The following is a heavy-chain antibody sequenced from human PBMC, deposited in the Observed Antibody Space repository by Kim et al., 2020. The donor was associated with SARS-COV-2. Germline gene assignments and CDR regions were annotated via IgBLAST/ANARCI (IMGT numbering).Heavy chain of an antibody. CDR3: ARDESQGYCSDFCCYDY. Sequence: GGSLRLSCAASGFTFSSYSMSWVRQAPGKGLQWVSGLSGDGSSTYYADSVKGRFTISRDNAKNTLYLQMNSLRAEDTAVYYCARDESQGYCSDFCCYDY. V-gene: IGHV3-23*01. CDR2: LSGDGSST. D-gene: IGHD2-21*01. CDR1: GFTFSSYS. J-gene: IGHJ4*03.